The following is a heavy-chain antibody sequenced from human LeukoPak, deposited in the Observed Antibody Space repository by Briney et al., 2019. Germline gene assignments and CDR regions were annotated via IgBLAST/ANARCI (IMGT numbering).Heavy chain of an antibody. V-gene: IGHV4-61*02. J-gene: IGHJ4*02. D-gene: IGHD3-22*01. Sequence: SETLSLTCTVSGGSISSSSYYWSWIRQPAGKGLEWIGRIYTSGSTNYNPSLKSRVTMSVDTSKNQFSLKLSSVTAADTAVYYCARDPDYYDSSGYYPGLDYWGQGTLVTVSS. CDR2: IYTSGST. CDR1: GGSISSSSYY. CDR3: ARDPDYYDSSGYYPGLDY.